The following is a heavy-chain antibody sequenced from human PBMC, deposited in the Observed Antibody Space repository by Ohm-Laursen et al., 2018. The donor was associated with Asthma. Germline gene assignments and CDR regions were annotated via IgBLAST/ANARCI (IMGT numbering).Heavy chain of an antibody. D-gene: IGHD2-21*01. CDR2: IIPIFGTA. Sequence: SVKVSCKASGGTFSSYAISWVRQAPGQGLEWMGGIIPIFGTANYAQKFQGRVTITADESTSTAYMELSSLRSEDTAVYYCARVPYCGGDCYSYWFDPWGQGTLVTVSS. CDR3: ARVPYCGGDCYSYWFDP. J-gene: IGHJ5*02. V-gene: IGHV1-69*13. CDR1: GGTFSSYA.